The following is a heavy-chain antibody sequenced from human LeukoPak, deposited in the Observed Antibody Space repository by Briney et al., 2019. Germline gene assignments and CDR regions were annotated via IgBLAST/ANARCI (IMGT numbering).Heavy chain of an antibody. J-gene: IGHJ6*03. Sequence: PGGSLRLACAASGFTFSDYNMRWIRQAPGKGLEWVSSISRSGSTKYYADSVKGRFTISRDNAKNSLFLQMNSLRAEDTAVYYCARVLRYCSGGNCYSGGLGYMDGWGKGTTVPISS. D-gene: IGHD2-15*01. CDR3: ARVLRYCSGGNCYSGGLGYMDG. CDR2: ISRSGSTK. CDR1: GFTFSDYN. V-gene: IGHV3-11*01.